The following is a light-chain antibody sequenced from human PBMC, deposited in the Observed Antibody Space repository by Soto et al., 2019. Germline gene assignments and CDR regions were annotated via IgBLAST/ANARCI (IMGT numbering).Light chain of an antibody. V-gene: IGKV1-6*01. CDR3: LHDYSYPRT. CDR1: QAIRND. CDR2: TAS. J-gene: IGKJ1*01. Sequence: AIQMTQSPSSLSASVGDRVIITCRASQAIRNDLGWYQQKPGKAPKLLIYTASTLQSGVPSRFSGSGSGADFTLTIRSLQPEDSATYYCLHDYSYPRTFGQRTKVDIK.